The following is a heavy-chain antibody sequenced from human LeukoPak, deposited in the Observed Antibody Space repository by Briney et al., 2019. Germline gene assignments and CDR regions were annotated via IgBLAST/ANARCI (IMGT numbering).Heavy chain of an antibody. Sequence: GGSLRLSCAASGFTFSSCSMNWVRQAPGKGLEWVSSISSSSSYIYYADSVKGRFTISRDNAKNSLYLQMNSLRAEDTAVYYCARSYDSSGYYSYYYYYGMDVWGQGTTVTVSS. J-gene: IGHJ6*02. D-gene: IGHD3-22*01. CDR1: GFTFSSCS. CDR3: ARSYDSSGYYSYYYYYGMDV. V-gene: IGHV3-21*01. CDR2: ISSSSSYI.